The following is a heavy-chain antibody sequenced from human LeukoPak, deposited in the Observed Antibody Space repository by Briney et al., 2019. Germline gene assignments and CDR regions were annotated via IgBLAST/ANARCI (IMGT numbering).Heavy chain of an antibody. V-gene: IGHV3-74*01. D-gene: IGHD4-17*01. CDR1: GFTFSSYW. CDR3: LKDTETPDDYGDYGGVY. CDR2: INCDGSST. Sequence: GGSLRLSCAASGFTFSSYWMHWVRQAPGKGLVWVSRINCDGSSTSYADSVKGRFTISRDNSKNSLYLQMNSLRTEDTALYYCLKDTETPDDYGDYGGVYWGQGTLVTVSS. J-gene: IGHJ4*02.